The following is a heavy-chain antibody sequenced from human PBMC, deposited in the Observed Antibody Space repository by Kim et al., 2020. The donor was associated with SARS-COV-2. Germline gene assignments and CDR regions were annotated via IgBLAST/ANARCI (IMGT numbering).Heavy chain of an antibody. CDR1: GGSISGYY. Sequence: SETLSLTCTVSGGSISGYYWGWIRQPPGKGPECIGYIHHTGTTTYSPSLKSRVSISVDTSRNQLSLRLSSVTVADTAVYICARYSGDPYWYIDFWGRGTL. J-gene: IGHJ2*01. D-gene: IGHD1-26*01. CDR2: IHHTGTT. V-gene: IGHV4-59*08. CDR3: ARYSGDPYWYIDF.